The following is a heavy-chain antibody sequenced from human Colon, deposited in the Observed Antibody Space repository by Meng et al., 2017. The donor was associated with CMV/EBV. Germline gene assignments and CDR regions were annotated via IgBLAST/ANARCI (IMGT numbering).Heavy chain of an antibody. J-gene: IGHJ4*02. CDR2: IYPQDGGS. CDR1: GYTFTANH. CDR3: VRESWYFDF. Sequence: VHPVPSGTEVKKPGASVKVSCKTSGYTFTANHLHWVRQAPGRGREWMGWIYPQDGGSYFAQKFQDRVTLTRYTSITTAYMELSGLTSDDTAIYYCVRESWYFDFWGEGTLVTVSS. D-gene: IGHD6-13*01. V-gene: IGHV1-2*02.